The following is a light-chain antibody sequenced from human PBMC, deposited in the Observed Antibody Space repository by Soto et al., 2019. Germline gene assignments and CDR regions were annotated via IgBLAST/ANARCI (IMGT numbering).Light chain of an antibody. V-gene: IGKV1-39*01. Sequence: DIQMTQSPSYLLASVGDRVTLTCRASQSISTFLNWYQQKPGKAPKLMIFAASSLQSGVPSRFSGSGSGTDFTLTISSLQPEDFATYYCQQSYSTPPTFGGGTKVEIK. CDR3: QQSYSTPPT. CDR1: QSISTF. J-gene: IGKJ4*01. CDR2: AAS.